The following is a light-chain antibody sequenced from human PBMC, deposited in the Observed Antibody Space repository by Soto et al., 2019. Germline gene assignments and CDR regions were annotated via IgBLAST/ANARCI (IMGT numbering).Light chain of an antibody. CDR3: QQYNSYST. Sequence: DIKMTQSPSTLSASVGDRVTITCRASQSISSWLAWYQQKPGKAPKFLIYDASSLESGVPSRFSGSGSGTEFTLTISSLQPDDFATYYCQQYNSYSTFGQGTKVEIK. CDR1: QSISSW. J-gene: IGKJ1*01. V-gene: IGKV1-5*01. CDR2: DAS.